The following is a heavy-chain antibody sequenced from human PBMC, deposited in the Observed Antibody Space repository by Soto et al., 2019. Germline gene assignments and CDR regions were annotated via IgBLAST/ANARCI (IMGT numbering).Heavy chain of an antibody. CDR2: IVPLFGTS. D-gene: IGHD3-3*01. Sequence: QERLVQSGAEVRKPGSSVKVSCKVTGGTSTRYAINWVRQAPGQGREWMGGIVPLFGTSKYAQKFQGRVTSTADTSTNIAYMELRSLRSEDTAVYYCNRGSEYDFWSGYLWGQGTLVSVSS. V-gene: IGHV1-69*06. CDR1: GGTSTRYA. J-gene: IGHJ4*02. CDR3: NRGSEYDFWSGYL.